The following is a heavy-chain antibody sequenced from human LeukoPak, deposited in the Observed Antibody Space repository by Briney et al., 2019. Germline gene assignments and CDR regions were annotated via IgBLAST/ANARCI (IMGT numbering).Heavy chain of an antibody. Sequence: GASVKVSCKASGYTFTGYYMHWVRQAPGQGLEWMGIINPSGGSTSYAQKFQGRATMTRDTSTSTVYMELSSLRSEDTAVYYCARVHNKWFGELSEPFDYWGQGTLVTVSS. CDR2: INPSGGST. CDR1: GYTFTGYY. D-gene: IGHD3-10*01. J-gene: IGHJ4*02. V-gene: IGHV1-46*01. CDR3: ARVHNKWFGELSEPFDY.